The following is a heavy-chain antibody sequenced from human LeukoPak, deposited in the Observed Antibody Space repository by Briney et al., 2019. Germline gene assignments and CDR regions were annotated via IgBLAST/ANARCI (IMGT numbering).Heavy chain of an antibody. CDR2: IYYIGST. J-gene: IGHJ5*02. D-gene: IGHD2-15*01. V-gene: IGHV4-59*02. Sequence: SETLSLTCTVSGGSVSSYYWSWIRQPPAKGLEWIGEIYYIGSTNDNPSLKTRVTMSVATSTNQFCLKLSSVTAADTAVYYCARDLRVAATYWFDPWGQGTLVTVSS. CDR1: GGSVSSYY. CDR3: ARDLRVAATYWFDP.